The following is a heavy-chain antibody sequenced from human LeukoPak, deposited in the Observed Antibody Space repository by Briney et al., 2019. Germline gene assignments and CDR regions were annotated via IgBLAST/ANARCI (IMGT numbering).Heavy chain of an antibody. CDR1: GFTFSSYG. Sequence: GRSLRLSCAASGFTFSSYGMHWVRQAPGKGLECVAVISYDGSNKYYADSVKGRFTISRDNSKNTLYLQMNSLRAEDTAVYYCAKEGSSSWYFDYWGQGTLVTVSS. CDR3: AKEGSSSWYFDY. D-gene: IGHD6-13*01. J-gene: IGHJ4*02. V-gene: IGHV3-30*18. CDR2: ISYDGSNK.